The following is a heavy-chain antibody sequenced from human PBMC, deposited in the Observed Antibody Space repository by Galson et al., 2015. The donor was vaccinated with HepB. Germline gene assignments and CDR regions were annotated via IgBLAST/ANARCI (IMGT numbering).Heavy chain of an antibody. V-gene: IGHV1-8*01. CDR1: GYTFTSYD. J-gene: IGHJ4*02. CDR3: ARGRWSSGGYYCFDY. D-gene: IGHD1-26*01. Sequence: SVKVSCKASGYTFTSYDINWVRQATGQGLEWMGWMSPNNGNTGYAQQLQGRVTMTRNTAISTAYMELTSLRSEDTAAYYCARGRWSSGGYYCFDYWGQGTLVTVSS. CDR2: MSPNNGNT.